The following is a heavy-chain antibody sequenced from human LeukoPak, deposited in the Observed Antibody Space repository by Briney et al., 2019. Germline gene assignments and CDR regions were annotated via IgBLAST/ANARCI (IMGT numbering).Heavy chain of an antibody. V-gene: IGHV3-23*01. D-gene: IGHD6-19*01. J-gene: IGHJ4*02. CDR2: ISGSGGST. CDR1: GFTFSSYA. Sequence: LPGGSLRLSCAASGFTFSSYAMSWVRQAPGKGLEWVSAISGSGGSTYYADSVKGRFTISRDNSKNTLYLQMNSLRAEDTAVYYCAKYPQWILWYFDYWGQGTLVTVSS. CDR3: AKYPQWILWYFDY.